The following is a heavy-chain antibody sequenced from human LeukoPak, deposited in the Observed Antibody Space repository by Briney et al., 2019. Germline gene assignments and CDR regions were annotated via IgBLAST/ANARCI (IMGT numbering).Heavy chain of an antibody. V-gene: IGHV4-30-4*08. Sequence: PSETLSLTCAVSGGSISSGGYYWSWIRQHPGKGLEWIGYIYYSGSTYYNPSLKSRVTISVDTSKNQFSLKLSSVTAADTAVYYCASGARYCSGGSCYGGWFDPWGQGTLVTVSS. J-gene: IGHJ5*02. CDR2: IYYSGST. D-gene: IGHD2-15*01. CDR1: GGSISSGGYY. CDR3: ASGARYCSGGSCYGGWFDP.